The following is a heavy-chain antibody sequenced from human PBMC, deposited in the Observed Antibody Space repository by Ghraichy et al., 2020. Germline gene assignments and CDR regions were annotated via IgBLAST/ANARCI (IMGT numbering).Heavy chain of an antibody. V-gene: IGHV3-53*01. CDR1: GFTVSSNY. CDR2: LYPGGST. Sequence: GGSLRLSCAPSGFTVSSNYMNWVRQAPGRGLEWVSVLYPGGSTFYADSVKGRFTISRDNSKNTLYLQMNSLRADDTALYYCARDPESDLPIDYWGQGTLVTVSS. D-gene: IGHD1-14*01. J-gene: IGHJ4*02. CDR3: ARDPESDLPIDY.